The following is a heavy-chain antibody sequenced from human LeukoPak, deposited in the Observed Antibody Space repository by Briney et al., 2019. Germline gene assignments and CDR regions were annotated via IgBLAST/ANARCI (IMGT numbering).Heavy chain of an antibody. CDR2: IYYSGST. CDR3: ARHAFNQLLVVSTNWFDP. V-gene: IGHV4-39*01. Sequence: PSETLSLTCTVSGGSISSSSYYWGWIRQPPGTGLEWLGSIYYSGSTYYNPSLKSRVTISVDTSKNQFSLKLSSVTAADTAVYYCARHAFNQLLVVSTNWFDPWGQGTLVTVSS. D-gene: IGHD2-2*01. J-gene: IGHJ5*02. CDR1: GGSISSSSYY.